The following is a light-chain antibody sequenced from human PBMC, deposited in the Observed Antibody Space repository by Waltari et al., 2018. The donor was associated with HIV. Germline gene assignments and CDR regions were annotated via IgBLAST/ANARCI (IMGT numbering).Light chain of an antibody. CDR3: QQYNTWPPRT. CDR2: GAS. Sequence: EIVMTQSPATLSVSPGERATRSCRASESVSSNLAWYQQKPGQAPRLLIYGASTRATGIPARFSGSGSGTECTLTISSLQSEDFAVYYCQQYNTWPPRTFGQGTKRESK. J-gene: IGKJ2*01. V-gene: IGKV3-15*01. CDR1: ESVSSN.